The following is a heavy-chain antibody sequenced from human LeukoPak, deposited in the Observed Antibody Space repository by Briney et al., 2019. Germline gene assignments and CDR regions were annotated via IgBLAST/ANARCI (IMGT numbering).Heavy chain of an antibody. D-gene: IGHD6-13*01. V-gene: IGHV1-18*01. J-gene: IGHJ5*02. Sequence: ASVKVSCKASGYTFSSYGISWVRQAPGQGLERMGWIATYNSKTKYAEKVQGRVTMTTETSTTTVYMELRTLRSDDTAVYYCARDMVGLAADGNWFDPWGQGTLVTVSS. CDR3: ARDMVGLAADGNWFDP. CDR1: GYTFSSYG. CDR2: IATYNSKT.